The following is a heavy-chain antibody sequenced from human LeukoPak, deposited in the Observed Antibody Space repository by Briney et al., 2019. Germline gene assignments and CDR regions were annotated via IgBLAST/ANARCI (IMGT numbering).Heavy chain of an antibody. CDR3: AKESAEVAVAGTDYYYYGMDV. V-gene: IGHV3-30*18. Sequence: GRSLRLSCAASGFTFSSYGMHWVRQAPGKGLEWAAVISYDGSNKYYADSVKGRFTISRDNSKNTLYLQMNSLRAEDTAVYYCAKESAEVAVAGTDYYYYGMDVWGQGTTVTVSS. D-gene: IGHD6-19*01. CDR2: ISYDGSNK. CDR1: GFTFSSYG. J-gene: IGHJ6*02.